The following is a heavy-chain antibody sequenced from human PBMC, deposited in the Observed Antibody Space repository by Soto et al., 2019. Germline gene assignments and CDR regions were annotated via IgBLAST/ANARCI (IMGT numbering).Heavy chain of an antibody. CDR2: MNAGNGNT. V-gene: IGHV1-3*01. D-gene: IGHD2-21*01. CDR1: GYIFNIYA. CDR3: ARDCTYCGGDTGREAFDI. J-gene: IGHJ3*02. Sequence: QVRLEQSGADVKTPGASVKVSCQASGYIFNIYAIHWVRQAPGQRPEWMGWMNAGNGNTEYSPKFHGRVTMTRDRYARAAYMELSGLTSEDTAVYYCARDCTYCGGDTGREAFDIWGQGTMVTVS.